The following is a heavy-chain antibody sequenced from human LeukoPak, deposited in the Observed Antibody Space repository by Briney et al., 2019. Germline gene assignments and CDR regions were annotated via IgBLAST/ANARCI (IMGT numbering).Heavy chain of an antibody. CDR3: ARASPDYYGSGSFGYLSYYGMDV. CDR2: INHSGST. Sequence: SETLSLTCAVYGGSFSGYYWSWIRQPPGKGLEWIGEINHSGSTNYNPSLKSRVTISVDTSKNQFSLKLSSVTAADTAVYYCARASPDYYGSGSFGYLSYYGMDVWGQGTTVTVSS. CDR1: GGSFSGYY. D-gene: IGHD3-10*01. J-gene: IGHJ6*02. V-gene: IGHV4-34*01.